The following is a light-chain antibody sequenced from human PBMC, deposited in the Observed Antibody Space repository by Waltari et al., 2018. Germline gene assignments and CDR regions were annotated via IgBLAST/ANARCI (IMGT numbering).Light chain of an antibody. CDR3: QQYYTAPFT. J-gene: IGKJ3*01. Sequence: DIVMTPSPDSLAVSLGERATINCRSSQSVLYNSNNKNYLAWYRQKPGQPPKLLLDWASTLESGVPDRFSGSGSGTDFTLTISSLQAEDVAVYFCQQYYTAPFTFGPGTKVEI. CDR2: WAS. V-gene: IGKV4-1*01. CDR1: QSVLYNSNNKNY.